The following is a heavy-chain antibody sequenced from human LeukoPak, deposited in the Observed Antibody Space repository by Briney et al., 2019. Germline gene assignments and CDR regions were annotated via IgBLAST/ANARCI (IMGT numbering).Heavy chain of an antibody. V-gene: IGHV3-11*01. CDR1: GFTFSDYY. J-gene: IGHJ3*02. CDR2: ISSSGSTI. Sequence: PGGSLRLSCAASGFTFSDYYMSWIRQAPGKELEWVSYISSSGSTIYYADSVKGRFTISRDNAKNSLYLQMNSLRAEDTALYYCAREQFPESDAFDIWGQGTMVTVSS. D-gene: IGHD1-14*01. CDR3: AREQFPESDAFDI.